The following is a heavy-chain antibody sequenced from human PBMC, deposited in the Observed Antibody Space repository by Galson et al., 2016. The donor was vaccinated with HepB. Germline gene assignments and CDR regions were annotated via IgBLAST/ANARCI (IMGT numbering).Heavy chain of an antibody. CDR2: INGDGSST. J-gene: IGHJ3*01. D-gene: IGHD3-22*01. V-gene: IGHV3-74*01. Sequence: SLRLSCAASGFTFISYWMHWVRQAPGKGLVWVSRINGDGSSTSYADSVKGRFTISRDNAKNTLYLQMNSLRAEDTAVYYCAREGYYYDSSGYRRENAFDVWGQGTMVTVSS. CDR1: GFTFISYW. CDR3: AREGYYYDSSGYRRENAFDV.